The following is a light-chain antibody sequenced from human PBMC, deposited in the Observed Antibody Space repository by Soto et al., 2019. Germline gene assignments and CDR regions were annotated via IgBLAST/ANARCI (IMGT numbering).Light chain of an antibody. CDR3: QQYNNWPLT. CDR1: QSVSSN. J-gene: IGKJ4*01. Sequence: EIVMTQSPATVSVSPGERATLSCRASQSVSSNLAWYQQKPGQVPRLLIYGASTRATGIPARFSGSGSGTEFTLTISSLQSEDFAVYYCQQYNNWPLTFGGGTKVEIK. CDR2: GAS. V-gene: IGKV3-15*01.